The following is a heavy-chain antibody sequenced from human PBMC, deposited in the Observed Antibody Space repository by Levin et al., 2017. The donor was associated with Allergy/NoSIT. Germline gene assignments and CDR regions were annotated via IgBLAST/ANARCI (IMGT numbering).Heavy chain of an antibody. V-gene: IGHV3-33*01. CDR1: GFTFSSYG. D-gene: IGHD2-2*01. Sequence: GESLKISCAASGFTFSSYGMHWVRQAPGKGLEWVAVIWYDGSNKYYADSVKGRFTISRDNSKNTLYLQMNSLRAEDTAVYYCARLYCSSTSCPTEEFDYWGQGTLVTVSS. CDR2: IWYDGSNK. J-gene: IGHJ4*02. CDR3: ARLYCSSTSCPTEEFDY.